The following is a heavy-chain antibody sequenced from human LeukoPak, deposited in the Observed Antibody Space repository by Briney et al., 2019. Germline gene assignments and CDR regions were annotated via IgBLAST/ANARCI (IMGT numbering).Heavy chain of an antibody. Sequence: VASVKVSCKASGGTFSSYAISWVRQAPGQGPEWMGGIIPIFGTANYAQKFQGRVTITADESTSTAYMELSSLRSEDTAVYYCARGPYCGGDCYSGFDYWGQGTLVTVSS. V-gene: IGHV1-69*01. CDR3: ARGPYCGGDCYSGFDY. D-gene: IGHD2-21*02. CDR2: IIPIFGTA. J-gene: IGHJ4*02. CDR1: GGTFSSYA.